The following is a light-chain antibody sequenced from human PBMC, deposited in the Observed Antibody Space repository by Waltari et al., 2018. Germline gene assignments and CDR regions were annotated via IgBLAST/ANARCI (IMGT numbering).Light chain of an antibody. CDR2: DVN. V-gene: IGLV2-14*03. J-gene: IGLJ2*01. Sequence: QSALTQPASVSGSPGQSITICCTGTNSDIGGYIFVSWYQQHPGKAPRLMIYDVNKRPSGVSNRFSGSKSGNTASLTISGLQADDEADYYCTSFTSTTSYVVFGGGTNLTV. CDR3: TSFTSTTSYVV. CDR1: NSDIGGYIF.